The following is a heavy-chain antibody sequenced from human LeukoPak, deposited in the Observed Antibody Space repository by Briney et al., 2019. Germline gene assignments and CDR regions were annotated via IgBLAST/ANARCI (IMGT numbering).Heavy chain of an antibody. CDR1: GFTFNGSA. CDR2: IRSKAHRYAT. J-gene: IGHJ4*02. CDR3: TRRHYGDYVVDN. D-gene: IGHD4-17*01. Sequence: GGSLRLSCATSGFTFNGSALHWVRQASGQGLEWVGRIRSKAHRYATAYAASVKGRFTVSRDDSKNMAYLQMNSLKTEDTAIYYCTRRHYGDYVVDNWGLGTLVTVSS. V-gene: IGHV3-73*01.